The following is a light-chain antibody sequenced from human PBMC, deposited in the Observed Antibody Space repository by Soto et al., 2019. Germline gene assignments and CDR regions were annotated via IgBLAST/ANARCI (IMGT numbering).Light chain of an antibody. V-gene: IGKV3-11*01. CDR3: QKRRYLFT. CDR1: QSVGNY. Sequence: EIVLTQSPATLSLSPGERANLSCRASQSVGNYLAWYQRKPGQAPMLLIYEASNRATGISARFSCSGSGTDFILTISRLVPEDFAVYYCQKRRYLFTFGPGTAVEIK. CDR2: EAS. J-gene: IGKJ4*01.